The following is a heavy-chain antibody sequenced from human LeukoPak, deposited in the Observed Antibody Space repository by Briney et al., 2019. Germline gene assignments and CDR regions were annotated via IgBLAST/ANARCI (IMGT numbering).Heavy chain of an antibody. D-gene: IGHD3-22*01. CDR3: ARDHRPGYYLYYFDY. V-gene: IGHV1-69*05. CDR1: GGTFSSYA. CDR2: IIPIFGTA. Sequence: SVKVSCKASGGTFSSYALSWVRQAPGQGLEWMGGIIPIFGTANYAQKLQGRVTMTTDTSTSTAYMELRSLRSDDTAVYYCARDHRPGYYLYYFDYWGQGTLVTVSS. J-gene: IGHJ4*02.